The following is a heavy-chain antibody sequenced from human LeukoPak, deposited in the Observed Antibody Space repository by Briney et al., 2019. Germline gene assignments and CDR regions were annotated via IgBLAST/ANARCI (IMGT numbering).Heavy chain of an antibody. J-gene: IGHJ4*02. CDR3: AKDPGLAKPGGYFDY. Sequence: PGGSLRLSCAASGFTFSNTWMHWVRHAPGKGLVWVSRIHSDGISTTYADSVKGRFTISRDNSKNTLYLQMNSLRAEDTAVYYCAKDPGLAKPGGYFDYWGQGTLVTVSS. D-gene: IGHD3-3*02. CDR1: GFTFSNTW. V-gene: IGHV3-74*03. CDR2: IHSDGIST.